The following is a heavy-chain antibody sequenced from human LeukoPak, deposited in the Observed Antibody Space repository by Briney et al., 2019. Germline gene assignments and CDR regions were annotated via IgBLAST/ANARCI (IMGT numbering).Heavy chain of an antibody. V-gene: IGHV1-69*06. D-gene: IGHD3-9*01. Sequence: SVKVSCKASGGTFSSYAISWVRQAPGQGLEWMGGIIPIFGTANYAQKFQGRVTITADKSTSTAYMELSSLRSEDTAVYYCARVVGPYYDILHWGQGTLVTVSS. J-gene: IGHJ4*02. CDR1: GGTFSSYA. CDR2: IIPIFGTA. CDR3: ARVVGPYYDILH.